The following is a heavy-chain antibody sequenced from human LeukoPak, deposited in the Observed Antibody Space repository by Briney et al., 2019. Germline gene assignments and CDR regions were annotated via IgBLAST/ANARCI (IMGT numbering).Heavy chain of an antibody. V-gene: IGHV3-15*01. CDR3: TTDGGSYYGSRSYTPVDYFDY. CDR1: GFTFSNAW. CDR2: IKSKTDGGTT. D-gene: IGHD3-10*01. J-gene: IGHJ4*02. Sequence: GGSLRLSCAASGFTFSNAWMSWVRQAPGKGLEWVGRIKSKTDGGTTDYAAPVKGRFTISRDDSKNTLYLQMNSLETEDTAVYYCTTDGGSYYGSRSYTPVDYFDYWGQGTLVTVSS.